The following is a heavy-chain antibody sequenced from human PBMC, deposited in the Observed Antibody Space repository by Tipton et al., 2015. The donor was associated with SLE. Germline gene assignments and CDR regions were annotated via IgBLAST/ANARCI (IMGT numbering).Heavy chain of an antibody. CDR1: GGSLSGHY. CDR3: ARESRYYESTSYSDAFDI. Sequence: TLSLTCSVSGGSLSGHYWSWIRQTPGMWLEWIGYIYFSGSTNYNPSFSGRVTISLDRSTDQVSLHLDAVTAADTAVYYCARESRYYESTSYSDAFDIWGRGTTVVVSS. D-gene: IGHD3-22*01. V-gene: IGHV4-59*11. J-gene: IGHJ3*02. CDR2: IYFSGST.